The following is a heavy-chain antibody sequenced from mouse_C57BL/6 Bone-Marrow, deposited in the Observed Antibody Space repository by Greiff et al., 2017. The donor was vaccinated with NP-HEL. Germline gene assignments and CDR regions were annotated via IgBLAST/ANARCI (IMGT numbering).Heavy chain of an antibody. V-gene: IGHV1-19*01. D-gene: IGHD1-1*01. CDR3: AGGVVGYFDV. CDR2: INPYNGGT. CDR1: GYTFTDYY. J-gene: IGHJ1*03. Sequence: EVQLQEPGPVLVKPGASVKLSCKASGYTFTDYYMHWVKQSHGKGLEWIGVINPYNGGTNYNQKFKGKATLTVDKSSSTAYMELNSLTSEDAAVYYCAGGVVGYFDVWGTGTTVTVSA.